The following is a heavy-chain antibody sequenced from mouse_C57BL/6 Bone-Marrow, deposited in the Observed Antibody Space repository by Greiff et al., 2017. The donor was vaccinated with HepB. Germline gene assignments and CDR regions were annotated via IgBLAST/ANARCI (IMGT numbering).Heavy chain of an antibody. D-gene: IGHD2-5*01. CDR1: GYTFTSYW. CDR2: IYPGSGST. Sequence: QVQLQQPGAELVKPGASVKMSCKASGYTFTSYWITWVKQRPGQGLEWIGDIYPGSGSTNYNEKFKSKATLTVDTSSSTAYMQLSSLTSEDSAVYYCARRGAYYSNYEMDYWGQGTSGTVSS. CDR3: ARRGAYYSNYEMDY. J-gene: IGHJ4*01. V-gene: IGHV1-55*01.